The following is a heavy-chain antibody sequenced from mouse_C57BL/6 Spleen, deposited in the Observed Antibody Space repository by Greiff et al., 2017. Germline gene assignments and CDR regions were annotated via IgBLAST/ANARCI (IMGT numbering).Heavy chain of an antibody. CDR3: ARYYITTVVGGMDY. Sequence: QVQLQQPGAELVKPGASVKMSCKASGYTFTSYWITWVKQRPGQGLEWIGDIYPGSGSTNYNEKFKSKATLTGDTSSSTAYMQLSSLTSEDSAVYYCARYYITTVVGGMDYWGQGTSVTVSS. J-gene: IGHJ4*01. CDR1: GYTFTSYW. D-gene: IGHD1-1*01. V-gene: IGHV1-55*01. CDR2: IYPGSGST.